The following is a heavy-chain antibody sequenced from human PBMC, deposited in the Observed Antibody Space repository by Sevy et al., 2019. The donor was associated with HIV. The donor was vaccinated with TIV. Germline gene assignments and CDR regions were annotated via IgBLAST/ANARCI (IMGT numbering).Heavy chain of an antibody. V-gene: IGHV5-10-1*01. D-gene: IGHD2-15*01. Sequence: GESLKISCKGSGYTFTNYWIIWVRQMPGKGLEWMGRIHPSDSYTTYSPSFQGHVTISADKSTSDKSISTTYLQWSSLKTSDTAMYYCATARTGGSRGDYWGQGTLVTVSS. CDR2: IHPSDSYT. J-gene: IGHJ4*02. CDR1: GYTFTNYW. CDR3: ATARTGGSRGDY.